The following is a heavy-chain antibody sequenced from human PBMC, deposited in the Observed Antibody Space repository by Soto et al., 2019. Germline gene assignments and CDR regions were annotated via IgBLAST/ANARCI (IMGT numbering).Heavy chain of an antibody. CDR3: ARSACGSGSYQCAPDY. J-gene: IGHJ4*02. V-gene: IGHV3-33*01. D-gene: IGHD3-10*01. CDR2: IWYDGSNK. Sequence: GGSLRLSCAASGFTFSSYGMHWVRQAPGKGLEWVAVIWYDGSNKYYADSVKGRFTISRDNSKNTLYLQMNSLRAEDTAVYYCARSACGSGSYQCAPDYWGQGTLVTVSS. CDR1: GFTFSSYG.